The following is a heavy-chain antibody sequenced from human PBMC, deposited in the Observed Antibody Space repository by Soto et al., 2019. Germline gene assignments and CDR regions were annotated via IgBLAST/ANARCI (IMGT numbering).Heavy chain of an antibody. D-gene: IGHD6-19*01. CDR1: GGSISSYY. V-gene: IGHV4-59*01. J-gene: IGHJ6*03. CDR2: IYYSGST. Sequence: QVQLQESGPGLVKPSETLSLTCTVSGGSISSYYWSWIRQPPGKGLEWIGYIYYSGSTNYNPSLKRRVTISVDTSKNQFSLKLSSVTAADTAVYYCARGSSSGWYYYMDVWGKGTTVTVSS. CDR3: ARGSSSGWYYYMDV.